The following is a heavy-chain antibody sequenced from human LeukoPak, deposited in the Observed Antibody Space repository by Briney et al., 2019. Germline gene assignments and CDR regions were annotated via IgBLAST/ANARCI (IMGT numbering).Heavy chain of an antibody. J-gene: IGHJ4*02. CDR2: ISSSGSTI. CDR1: GFTFSSYE. CDR3: AKGTFGLDY. Sequence: GGSLRLSCAASGFTFSSYEMNWVRQAPGKGLEWVSYISSSGSTIYYADSVKGRFTISRDNSKNTLYLQMNSLRAEDTAVYYCAKGTFGLDYWGQGTLVTVSS. V-gene: IGHV3-48*03. D-gene: IGHD3-3*02.